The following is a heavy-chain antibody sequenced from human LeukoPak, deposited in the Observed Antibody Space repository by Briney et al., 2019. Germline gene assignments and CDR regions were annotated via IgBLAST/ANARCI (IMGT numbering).Heavy chain of an antibody. J-gene: IGHJ4*02. CDR2: IYYSGST. D-gene: IGHD6-13*01. CDR3: ARAYSSSPSPLFDY. Sequence: PSETLSLTCTVSGGSISSSSYYWGWIRQPPGKGLEWIGSIYYSGSTYYNPSLKSRVTISVDTSKNQFSLKLSSVTAADTAVYYCARAYSSSPSPLFDYWGQGTLVTVSS. V-gene: IGHV4-39*07. CDR1: GGSISSSSYY.